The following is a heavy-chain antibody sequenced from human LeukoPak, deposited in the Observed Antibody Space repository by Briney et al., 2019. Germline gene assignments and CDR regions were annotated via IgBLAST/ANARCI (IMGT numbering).Heavy chain of an antibody. V-gene: IGHV4-39*01. CDR3: ARQGYAGSSRFFDY. J-gene: IGHJ4*02. CDR1: GGSISSSSYY. CDR2: IYYSGST. D-gene: IGHD6-13*01. Sequence: PSETLSLTCTVSGGSISSSSYYWGWIRQPPGKGLEWIGSIYYSGSTYYNPSLKSRVTISVDTSKNQFSLKLSSVTAADTAVYYCARQGYAGSSRFFDYWGQGTLVTVSS.